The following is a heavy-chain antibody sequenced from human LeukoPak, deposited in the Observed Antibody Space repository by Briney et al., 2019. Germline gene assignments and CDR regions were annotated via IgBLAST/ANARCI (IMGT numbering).Heavy chain of an antibody. CDR1: GYSFTDYY. J-gene: IGHJ5*02. CDR3: ARADFIDAGPYLIGP. CDR2: INTKSGRT. V-gene: IGHV1-2*02. D-gene: IGHD3-3*01. Sequence: ASVRVSCNTSGYSFTDYYIHWVRQAPGQGLEWMGWINTKSGRTSSARKCQGRVTMTRDPSITTVYMDVAWLTSADTAIYFCARADFIDAGPYLIGPWGQGTLVTVSS.